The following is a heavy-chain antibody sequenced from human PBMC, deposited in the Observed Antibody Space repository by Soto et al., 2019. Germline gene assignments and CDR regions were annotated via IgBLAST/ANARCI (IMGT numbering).Heavy chain of an antibody. J-gene: IGHJ3*02. CDR3: AKGDQAFDI. Sequence: SQTLSLTCAISGDSVSSNSAALNLIRQSPSRGLEWLGRTYYKSKWNNNYAVSVKSRITINPDTSKNQFSLQLKSVTPEDTAMYYCAKGDQAFDIWGQGTMVTVSS. V-gene: IGHV6-1*01. CDR1: GDSVSSNSAA. CDR2: TYYKSKWNN.